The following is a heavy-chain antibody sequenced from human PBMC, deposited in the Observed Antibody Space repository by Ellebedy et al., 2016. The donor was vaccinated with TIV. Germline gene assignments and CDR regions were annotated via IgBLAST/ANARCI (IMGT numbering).Heavy chain of an antibody. CDR1: GFTFSNAW. V-gene: IGHV3-30-3*01. J-gene: IGHJ4*02. D-gene: IGHD4-11*01. CDR3: ARDLDRNYPGTYFDY. Sequence: GESLKISCAASGFTFSNAWMNWVRQVPGKGLEWVALLSYDGSNIYYADSVKGRFTISRDNSKNTLYLQMNSLRAEDTAVYYCARDLDRNYPGTYFDYWGQGTLVTVSS. CDR2: LSYDGSNI.